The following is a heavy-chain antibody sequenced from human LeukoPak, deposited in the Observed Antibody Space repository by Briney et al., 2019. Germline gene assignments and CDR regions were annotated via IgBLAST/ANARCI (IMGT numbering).Heavy chain of an antibody. V-gene: IGHV3-30*03. D-gene: IGHD5-24*01. CDR1: GFTFRTYS. CDR3: AREFGHNRWYFDY. CDR2: VSADGRTQ. J-gene: IGHJ4*02. Sequence: GALRLSCAASGFTFRTYSIHWVRQAPGKGLEWVTVVSADGRTQLYSDSVKGRFTVSRDNSLNTLHLQMNSPKTEDTAVYYCAREFGHNRWYFDYWGQGALVTVSS.